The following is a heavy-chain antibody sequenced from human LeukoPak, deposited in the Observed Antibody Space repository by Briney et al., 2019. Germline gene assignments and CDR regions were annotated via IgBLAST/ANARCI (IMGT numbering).Heavy chain of an antibody. J-gene: IGHJ4*02. CDR2: INHSGST. CDR1: GGSFSGYY. V-gene: IGHV4-34*01. D-gene: IGHD3-10*01. Sequence: SETLSLTCAVYGGSFSGYYWSWIRQPPGKGLEWIGEINHSGSTNYNPSLKSRVTISVGTSKNQFSLKLSSVTAADTAVYYCARAKYYYGSGNFDYWGQGTLVTVSS. CDR3: ARAKYYYGSGNFDY.